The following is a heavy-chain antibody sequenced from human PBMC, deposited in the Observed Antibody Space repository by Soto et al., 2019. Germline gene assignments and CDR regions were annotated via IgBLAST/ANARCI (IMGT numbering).Heavy chain of an antibody. CDR3: ARDLSSGSSSAHNWFDP. J-gene: IGHJ5*02. D-gene: IGHD6-6*01. CDR1: GYTFTSYG. Sequence: VAAVKVSFKASGYTFTSYGISWVRQAPGQGLEWMGWISAYNGNTNYAQKLQGRVTMTTDTSTSTAYMELRSLRSDDTAVYYCARDLSSGSSSAHNWFDPWGQGTLVTVSS. CDR2: ISAYNGNT. V-gene: IGHV1-18*04.